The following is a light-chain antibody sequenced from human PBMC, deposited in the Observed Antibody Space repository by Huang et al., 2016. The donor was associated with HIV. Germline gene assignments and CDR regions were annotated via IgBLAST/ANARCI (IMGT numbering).Light chain of an antibody. Sequence: EVVLTQSPATLSLSPGERATLSCRASQSVSNYLAWYQQKPGPAPRLLIYDASSRATGIPARFSGSGSGTDFTLTISSLEPEDFAVYYCQHRSNWLITFGQGTRLEIK. CDR1: QSVSNY. CDR3: QHRSNWLIT. J-gene: IGKJ5*01. V-gene: IGKV3-11*01. CDR2: DAS.